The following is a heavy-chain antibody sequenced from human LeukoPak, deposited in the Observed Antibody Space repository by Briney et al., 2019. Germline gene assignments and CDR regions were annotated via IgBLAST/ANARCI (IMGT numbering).Heavy chain of an antibody. D-gene: IGHD3-10*02. Sequence: SETLSLTCAVYGESFSGYYWSWIRQPPGKGLEWIGEINHSGSTNYNPSLKSRVTISVDTSKNQFYLKLSSVSAADTAVYYCARRCSGSLPFHYWGQGTLVTVSS. CDR1: GESFSGYY. CDR2: INHSGST. J-gene: IGHJ4*02. V-gene: IGHV4-34*01. CDR3: ARRCSGSLPFHY.